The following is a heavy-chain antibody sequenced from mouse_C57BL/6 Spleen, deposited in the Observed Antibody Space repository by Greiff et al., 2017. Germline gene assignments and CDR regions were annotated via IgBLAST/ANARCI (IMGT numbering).Heavy chain of an antibody. CDR1: GYTFTSYW. V-gene: IGHV1-69*01. CDR3: ASYYYSSPHHAMGY. J-gene: IGHJ4*01. Sequence: QVQLQQPGAELVMPGASVKLSCKASGYTFTSYWMHWVKQRPGQGLEWIGEIDPADGYTNYNQKFKGKSTLTVDKSSSTAYMQLSSLTSEDSAVDYCASYYYSSPHHAMGYWGQGTSVTVSS. D-gene: IGHD2-5*01. CDR2: IDPADGYT.